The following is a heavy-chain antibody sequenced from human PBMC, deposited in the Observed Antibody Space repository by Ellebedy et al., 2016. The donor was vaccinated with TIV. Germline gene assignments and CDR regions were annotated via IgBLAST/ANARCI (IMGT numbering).Heavy chain of an antibody. V-gene: IGHV1-69*10. CDR1: GGTFGRHA. CDR3: ASGATKQKNFFYYLDV. CDR2: IIPIMDIA. J-gene: IGHJ6*03. D-gene: IGHD3-16*01. Sequence: ASVKVSCKTSGGTFGRHAINWMRQAPGQGPEWMGGIIPIMDIANYAQTFQGRVTITADRSTSTALMELRRLRSDDTAVYYCASGATKQKNFFYYLDVWGTGTTVTVS.